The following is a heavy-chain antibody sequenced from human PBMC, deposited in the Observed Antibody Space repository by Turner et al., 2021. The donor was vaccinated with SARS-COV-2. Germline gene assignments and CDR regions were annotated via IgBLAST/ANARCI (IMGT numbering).Heavy chain of an antibody. CDR1: GGSISSSSYY. CDR3: AGEVVVLTTTHYGMDV. Sequence: QLQLQESGPGLVKPSETMSLTCTVSGGSISSSSYYWGWIRQPPGKGLEWIGSIYYSGSTYYNPSLKSRVTISVDTSNNQFSLKLSSVTAADTAVYYCAGEVVVLTTTHYGMDVWGQGTTVTVSS. J-gene: IGHJ6*02. D-gene: IGHD1-26*01. CDR2: IYYSGST. V-gene: IGHV4-39*01.